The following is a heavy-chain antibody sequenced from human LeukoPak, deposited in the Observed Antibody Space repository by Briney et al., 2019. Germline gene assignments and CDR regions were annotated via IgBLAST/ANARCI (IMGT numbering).Heavy chain of an antibody. D-gene: IGHD4-17*01. CDR3: ARDLYGDYGSY. J-gene: IGHJ4*02. CDR1: GFTFSDYY. Sequence: GGSLRLSCAASGFTFSDYYMSWIRQAPGKGLEWVSYISSSSSYTNYADSVKGRFTISRDNAKNSLYLQMNSLRAEGTAVYYCARDLYGDYGSYWGQGTLVTVSS. CDR2: ISSSSSYT. V-gene: IGHV3-11*06.